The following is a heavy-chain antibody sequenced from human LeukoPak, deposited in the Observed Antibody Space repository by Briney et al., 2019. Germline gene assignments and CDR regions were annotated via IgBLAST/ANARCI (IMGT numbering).Heavy chain of an antibody. J-gene: IGHJ4*02. Sequence: ASVKVSCKASGYTFTGYYVHWVRQAPGQGLEWMGWINPNSGGTNYAQKFQGRVTMTRDTSISTAYMELSRLRSDDTAVYYCARSYSSWYPTPSYFDYWGQGTLVTVSS. CDR1: GYTFTGYY. CDR3: ARSYSSWYPTPSYFDY. CDR2: INPNSGGT. D-gene: IGHD6-13*01. V-gene: IGHV1-2*02.